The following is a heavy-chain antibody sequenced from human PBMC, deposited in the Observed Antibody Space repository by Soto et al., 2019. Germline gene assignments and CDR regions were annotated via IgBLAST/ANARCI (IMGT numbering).Heavy chain of an antibody. CDR2: ISAYNGNT. Sequence: ASVKVSCKASGYTFTIYCISWVRQAPGQGLEWMGWISAYNGNTNYAQKLQGRVTMTTDTSTSTAYMELRSLRSDDTAVYYCARDLRGRAYYYLDVWGKGTTVTVSS. D-gene: IGHD3-10*01. V-gene: IGHV1-18*01. CDR1: GYTFTIYC. CDR3: ARDLRGRAYYYLDV. J-gene: IGHJ6*03.